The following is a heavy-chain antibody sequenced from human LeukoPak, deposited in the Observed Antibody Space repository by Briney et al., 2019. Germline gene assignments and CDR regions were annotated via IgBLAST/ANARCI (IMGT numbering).Heavy chain of an antibody. V-gene: IGHV3-7*01. CDR2: IKQDGSEK. Sequence: GGSLRLSCAASGFTFSSYWMSWVRQAPGKGPEWVANIKQDGSEKYYVDSVKGRFTISRDNAKNSLYLQMNSLRAEDTAVYYCARDLRDPYSNYAGSAFDIWGQGTMVTVSS. CDR1: GFTFSSYW. D-gene: IGHD4-11*01. J-gene: IGHJ3*02. CDR3: ARDLRDPYSNYAGSAFDI.